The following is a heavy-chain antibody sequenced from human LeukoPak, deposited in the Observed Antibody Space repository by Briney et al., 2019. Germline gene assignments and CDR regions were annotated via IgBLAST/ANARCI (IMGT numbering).Heavy chain of an antibody. CDR2: IDGSGGRGEKT. J-gene: IGHJ4*02. CDR3: AKDQSHYDTSGYRYFNS. V-gene: IGHV3-23*01. D-gene: IGHD3-22*01. CDR1: GFTFSRYA. Sequence: GGSLRLSCEASGFTFSRYAMSWVRQAPGKGLEWVSGIDGSGGRGEKTYYADSVKGRFTISRDNSKNTLFLQMNSLRAEDTAVYYCAKDQSHYDTSGYRYFNSWGQGTLVTVSS.